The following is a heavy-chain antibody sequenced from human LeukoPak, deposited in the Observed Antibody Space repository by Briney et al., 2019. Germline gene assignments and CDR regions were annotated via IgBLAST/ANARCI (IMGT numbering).Heavy chain of an antibody. D-gene: IGHD3-3*01. CDR3: AREGIKVFGGWAPFDP. CDR1: GYTFTDNY. Sequence: ASVKVSCKASGYTFTDNYIHWVRQAPGQGLEWMGWINPLSGGPMYAQKFQGRVTMTRDTSLSTAYIELNGLKSDDTAIYYCAREGIKVFGGWAPFDPWGQGTLVTVS. CDR2: INPLSGGP. V-gene: IGHV1-2*02. J-gene: IGHJ5*02.